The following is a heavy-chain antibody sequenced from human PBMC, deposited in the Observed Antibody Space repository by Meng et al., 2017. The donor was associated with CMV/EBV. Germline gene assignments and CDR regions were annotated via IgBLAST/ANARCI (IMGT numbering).Heavy chain of an antibody. CDR2: TYYRSKWYN. J-gene: IGHJ6*02. Sequence: LRLSCAISGDSVSSNSAAWNWIRQSPSRGLERLGRTYYRSKWYNDYAVSVKSRITINPDTSKNQFSLQLNSVTPEDTAVYYCARDFRAVPVLRFLEWSSYGMDVWGQGTTVTVSS. CDR1: GDSVSSNSAA. CDR3: ARDFRAVPVLRFLEWSSYGMDV. D-gene: IGHD3-3*01. V-gene: IGHV6-1*01.